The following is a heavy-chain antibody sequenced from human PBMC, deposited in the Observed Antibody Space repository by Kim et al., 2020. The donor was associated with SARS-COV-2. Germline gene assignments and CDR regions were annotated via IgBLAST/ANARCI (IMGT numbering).Heavy chain of an antibody. CDR2: IYYTGTT. Sequence: SETLSLTCSVSGASISSGDHYWGCIRQPPGKGLEWIGTIYYTGTTYYNLSLKSRVTISVDTSKNQFSLKLSSVTAADTAVYYCARQATGNDFPNFYYWGQGALFTLSS. CDR1: GASISSGDHY. CDR3: ARQATGNDFPNFYY. D-gene: IGHD5-12*01. J-gene: IGHJ4*02. V-gene: IGHV4-39*01.